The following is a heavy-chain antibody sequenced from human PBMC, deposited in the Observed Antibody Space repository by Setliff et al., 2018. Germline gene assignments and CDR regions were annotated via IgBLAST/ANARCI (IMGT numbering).Heavy chain of an antibody. D-gene: IGHD5-18*01. J-gene: IGHJ4*02. CDR3: ARDYGDVDTAMVTGSYGYRSESFYFDY. Sequence: ASVKVSCKASGYTFTSYYMHWVRQAPGQGLEWMGIINPSGGSTSYAQKFQGRVTMTRDTSTSTVYMELRSLRSDDTAVYYCARDYGDVDTAMVTGSYGYRSESFYFDYWGQGTLVTVSS. CDR1: GYTFTSYY. CDR2: INPSGGST. V-gene: IGHV1-46*01.